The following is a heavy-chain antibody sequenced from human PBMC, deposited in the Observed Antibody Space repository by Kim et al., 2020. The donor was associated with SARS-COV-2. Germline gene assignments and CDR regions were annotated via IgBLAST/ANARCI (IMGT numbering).Heavy chain of an antibody. J-gene: IGHJ4*02. CDR3: AKELRLTTQTSGEDFFDY. CDR1: GFTFTSYA. V-gene: IGHV3-23*01. Sequence: GGSLRLSCVASGFTFTSYAMNWVRQAPGKGLEWVSGISGGGGSTYYADSVKGRFTISRDSSKNTLYLQMYSLRAEDTAVYYCAKELRLTTQTSGEDFFDYRGQGTLVTVSS. D-gene: IGHD4-17*01. CDR2: ISGGGGST.